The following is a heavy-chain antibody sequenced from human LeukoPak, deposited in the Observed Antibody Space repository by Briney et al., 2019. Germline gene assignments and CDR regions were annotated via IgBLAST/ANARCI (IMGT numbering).Heavy chain of an antibody. CDR1: GFTFVSYW. Sequence: GGSLRLSCAASGFTFVSYWMHWVRQAPGKGLVWVSRINGYGSSTDFADSVKGRFTISRDNAKNTLYLQMNSLRAEATAVYYCARDAPGNTAVDYWGQGTLVTVSS. CDR3: ARDAPGNTAVDY. V-gene: IGHV3-74*01. J-gene: IGHJ4*02. D-gene: IGHD5-18*01. CDR2: INGYGSST.